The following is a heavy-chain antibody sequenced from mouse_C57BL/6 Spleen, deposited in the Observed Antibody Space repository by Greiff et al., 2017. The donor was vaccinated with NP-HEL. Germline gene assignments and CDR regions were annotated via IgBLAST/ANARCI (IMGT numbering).Heavy chain of an antibody. CDR1: GYTFTSYW. CDR2: IDPSDSYT. Sequence: QVQLQQPGAELVKPGASVKLSCKASGYTFTSYWMQWVKQRPRQGLEWIGEIDPSDSYTNYNQKFKGKATLTVDTSSSTAYMQLSSLTSEDSAVYYCARGYDYDVPFAYWGQGTLVTVSA. CDR3: ARGYDYDVPFAY. J-gene: IGHJ3*01. D-gene: IGHD2-4*01. V-gene: IGHV1-50*01.